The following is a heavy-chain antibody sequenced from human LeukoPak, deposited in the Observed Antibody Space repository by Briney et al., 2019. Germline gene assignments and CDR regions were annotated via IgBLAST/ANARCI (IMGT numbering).Heavy chain of an antibody. Sequence: GGSLRLSCAASGFTFSSYGMHWVRQAPGKGLEWVAVISYDGSNKYYADSVKGRFTISRDNSKNTLYLQMNSLRAEDTAVYYCAKDLGYCSGGSCYRFGYWGQGTLVTVSS. V-gene: IGHV3-30*18. D-gene: IGHD2-15*01. CDR1: GFTFSSYG. CDR3: AKDLGYCSGGSCYRFGY. J-gene: IGHJ4*02. CDR2: ISYDGSNK.